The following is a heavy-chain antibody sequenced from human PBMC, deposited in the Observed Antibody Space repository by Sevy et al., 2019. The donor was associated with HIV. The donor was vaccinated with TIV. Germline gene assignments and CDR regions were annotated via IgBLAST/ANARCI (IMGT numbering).Heavy chain of an antibody. V-gene: IGHV3-73*01. J-gene: IGHJ4*02. Sequence: GGSLRLSCAASGFTFSGSTIYWVRQASGKGLEWIGRSRMKANAYATSYAASVKGRFTISRDDSKNTAYLQMNSLKTEDTAVYYCSYGDSGPYHFDYWGQGTLVTVSS. CDR1: GFTFSGST. D-gene: IGHD4-17*01. CDR2: SRMKANAYAT. CDR3: SYGDSGPYHFDY.